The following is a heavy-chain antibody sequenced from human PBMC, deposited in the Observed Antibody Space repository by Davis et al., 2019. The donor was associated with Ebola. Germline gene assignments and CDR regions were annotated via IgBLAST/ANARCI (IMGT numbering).Heavy chain of an antibody. Sequence: SVKVSCKASGGTFSSYAISWVRQAPGQGLEWMGGIIPIFGTANYAQKFQGRVTITADKSTSTAYMELSSLRSEDTAVYYCARHTDFGVVTSFDYWGQGSLVTVSS. D-gene: IGHD3-3*01. CDR1: GGTFSSYA. CDR2: IIPIFGTA. CDR3: ARHTDFGVVTSFDY. V-gene: IGHV1-69*06. J-gene: IGHJ4*02.